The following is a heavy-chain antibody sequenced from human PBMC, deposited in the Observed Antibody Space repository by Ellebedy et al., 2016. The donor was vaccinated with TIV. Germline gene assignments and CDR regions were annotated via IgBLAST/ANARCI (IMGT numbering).Heavy chain of an antibody. D-gene: IGHD3-10*01. J-gene: IGHJ4*02. CDR3: ARGRYYYGSGSLEPY. CDR1: GGSFSGFF. V-gene: IGHV4-34*01. CDR2: TNLGGAS. Sequence: MPSETLSLTCVIPGGSFSGFFWNWIRQSPGKGLEWIGETNLGGASDYNPSLKSRVTMSLDTSKKQFTLTLTSVSAADTAMYYCARGRYYYGSGSLEPYWGQGTLVTVSS.